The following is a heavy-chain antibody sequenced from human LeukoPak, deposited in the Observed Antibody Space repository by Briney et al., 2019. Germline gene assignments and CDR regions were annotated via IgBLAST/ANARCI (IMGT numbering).Heavy chain of an antibody. CDR3: AREVVGIVGAGGAFDI. V-gene: IGHV4-34*01. CDR1: GGSFSGYY. Sequence: SETLSLTCAVYGGSFSGYYWSWIRQPPGKGLEWIGEINHSGSTSYNPSLKSRVTISVDTSKNQFSLKLSSVTAADTAVYYCAREVVGIVGAGGAFDIWGQGTMVTVSS. CDR2: INHSGST. J-gene: IGHJ3*02. D-gene: IGHD1-26*01.